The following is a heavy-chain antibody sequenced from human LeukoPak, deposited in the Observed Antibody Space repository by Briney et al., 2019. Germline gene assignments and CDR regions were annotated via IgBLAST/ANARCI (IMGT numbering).Heavy chain of an antibody. CDR1: GYTFTTYD. CDR3: AREGIAAAVLPDY. V-gene: IGHV1-69*04. CDR2: IIPILGIA. Sequence: ASVKVSCKASGYTFTTYDINWVRQATGHGLEWMGRIIPILGIANYAQKFQGRVTITADKSTSTAYMELSSLRSEDTAVYYCAREGIAAAVLPDYWGQGTLVTVSS. D-gene: IGHD6-13*01. J-gene: IGHJ4*02.